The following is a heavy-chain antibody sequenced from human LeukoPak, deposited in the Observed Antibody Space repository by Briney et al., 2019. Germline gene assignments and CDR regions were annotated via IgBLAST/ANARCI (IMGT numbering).Heavy chain of an antibody. V-gene: IGHV4-59*11. CDR3: AREDPQTTVPEGMDV. CDR2: IYYSGTT. D-gene: IGHD4-17*01. J-gene: IGHJ6*02. Sequence: TSETLSLTCTVSGGSISSHYWSWIRQPPGKGLEWIGYIYYSGTTNYNPSLKSRVTISIDTSRNQFSLQLRSVTAADTAVYYCAREDPQTTVPEGMDVWGQGTTVIVSS. CDR1: GGSISSHY.